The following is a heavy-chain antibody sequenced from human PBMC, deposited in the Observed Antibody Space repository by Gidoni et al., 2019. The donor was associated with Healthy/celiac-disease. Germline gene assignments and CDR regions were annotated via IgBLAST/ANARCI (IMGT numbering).Heavy chain of an antibody. D-gene: IGHD2-15*01. V-gene: IGHV3-30*18. CDR2: IAYDGSNK. J-gene: IGHJ6*02. CDR1: GFTLSSYG. Sequence: QVQLVESGGGVVQPGRSLRLSCAASGFTLSSYGMHWVRQAPGKGLEWVAVIAYDGSNKYYAASVKGRFTISRANSKNTLYLQMNSLRAEDTAVYYCAKDHLDIVVVVAHYYYGMDVWGQGTTVTVSS. CDR3: AKDHLDIVVVVAHYYYGMDV.